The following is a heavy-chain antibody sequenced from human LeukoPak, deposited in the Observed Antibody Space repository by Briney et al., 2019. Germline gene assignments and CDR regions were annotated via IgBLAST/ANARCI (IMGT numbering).Heavy chain of an antibody. CDR1: GYTFTSYY. J-gene: IGHJ2*01. CDR3: ARDVYYDSSAARYFDL. Sequence: ASVKVSCKASGYTFTSYYMHWVRQAPGQGLEWKGIINPSGGSTSYAQKFQGRVTMTRDTSTSTVYMELSSLRSEDTAVYYCARDVYYDSSAARYFDLWGRGTLVTVSS. D-gene: IGHD3-22*01. CDR2: INPSGGST. V-gene: IGHV1-46*01.